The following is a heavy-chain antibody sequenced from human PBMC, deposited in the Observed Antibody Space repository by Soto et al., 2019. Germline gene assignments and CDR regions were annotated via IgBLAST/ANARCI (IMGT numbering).Heavy chain of an antibody. CDR2: IHYSGST. D-gene: IGHD3-3*01. Sequence: SETLSLTCTVSSVSISSYYWIWIRQPPGKGLEWIGYIHYSGSTKYNPSLKSRVTISADTSKNQFSLKLSSVTAADTAVYYCARGHYDYWSGSFATIDYWGQGTRVTVSS. V-gene: IGHV4-59*08. CDR3: ARGHYDYWSGSFATIDY. J-gene: IGHJ4*02. CDR1: SVSISSYY.